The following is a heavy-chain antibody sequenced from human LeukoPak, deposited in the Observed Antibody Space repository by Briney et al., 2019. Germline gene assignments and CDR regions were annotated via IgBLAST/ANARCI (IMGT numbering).Heavy chain of an antibody. CDR1: GGSISSYY. Sequence: SETLSLTCTVSGGSISSYYWSWIRQPAGKGLEWIGRIYISGSTNYNPSLKSRVTMSVDTSKNQFSLKLSSVTAADTAVYYCARDRGSYCSSTSCYAAFDIWGQGTMVTVSS. D-gene: IGHD2-2*01. CDR3: ARDRGSYCSSTSCYAAFDI. CDR2: IYISGST. J-gene: IGHJ3*02. V-gene: IGHV4-4*07.